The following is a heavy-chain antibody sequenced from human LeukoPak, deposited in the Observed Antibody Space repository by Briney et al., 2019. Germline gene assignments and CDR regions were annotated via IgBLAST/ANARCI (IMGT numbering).Heavy chain of an antibody. D-gene: IGHD3-16*01. CDR1: GGSISSYY. CDR2: FHNSGTS. CDR3: TRGAGWLIDY. V-gene: IGHV4-59*01. Sequence: SETLSLTCTVSGGSISSYYWSWIRQPPGKGLEWIGYFHNSGTSTYNPSLKSRVTISADTSKNQFSLKLNSLTTADTAAYYCTRGAGWLIDYWGQGILVTVSS. J-gene: IGHJ4*02.